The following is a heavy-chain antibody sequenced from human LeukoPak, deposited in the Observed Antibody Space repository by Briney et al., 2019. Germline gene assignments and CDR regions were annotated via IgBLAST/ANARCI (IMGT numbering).Heavy chain of an antibody. J-gene: IGHJ4*02. CDR2: ISGSGCST. Sequence: GGSLRLSCAASGFTFSSYAMSWVRQAPGKGLEWVSAISGSGCSTYYADSVKVRFTTSRDNSKNTLYLQMNSLRDEDTAVYYCAKTPKWIQLWPYYFDYWGQGTMVTVSS. CDR3: AKTPKWIQLWPYYFDY. D-gene: IGHD5-18*01. V-gene: IGHV3-23*01. CDR1: GFTFSSYA.